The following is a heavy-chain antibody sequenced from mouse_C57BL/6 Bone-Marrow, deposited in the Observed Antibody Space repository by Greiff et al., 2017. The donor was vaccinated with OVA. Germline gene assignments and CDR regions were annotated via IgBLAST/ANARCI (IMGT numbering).Heavy chain of an antibody. CDR2: ILPGSGST. V-gene: IGHV1-9*01. D-gene: IGHD1-1*01. J-gene: IGHJ1*03. CDR3: ARYPYYGSSCWYFDV. CDR1: GYTFTGYW. Sequence: QVQLKQSGAELMQPGASVKLSCKATGYTFTGYWIEWVKQRPGHGLEWIGEILPGSGSTNYNEKFKGKATFTADTSSNTAYMQLSSLTTEDSAIYYCARYPYYGSSCWYFDVWGTGTTVTVSS.